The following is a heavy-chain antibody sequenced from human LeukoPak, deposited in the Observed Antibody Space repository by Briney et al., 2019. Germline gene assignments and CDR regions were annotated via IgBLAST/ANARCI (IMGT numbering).Heavy chain of an antibody. CDR2: ISGSGGST. CDR1: GFTFSSYA. Sequence: GGSLRLSCAASGFTFSSYAMSWVRQAPGKGLEWVPAISGSGGSTYYADSVKGRFTISRDNSKNTLYLQMNSLRAEDTAVYYCAKHAVVTPASDADYWGQGTLVTVSS. D-gene: IGHD4-23*01. V-gene: IGHV3-23*01. CDR3: AKHAVVTPASDADY. J-gene: IGHJ4*02.